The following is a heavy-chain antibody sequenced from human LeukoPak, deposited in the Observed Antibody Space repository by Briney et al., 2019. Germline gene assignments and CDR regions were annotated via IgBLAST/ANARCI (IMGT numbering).Heavy chain of an antibody. CDR3: AVGGYCSGGSCYSNSDY. J-gene: IGHJ4*02. Sequence: SETLSLTCTVSGGSISSGGYYWSWIRQHPGKGLEWIGYIYYSGSTYYNPSLKSRVTISVDTSKNQFSLKLSSVTAADTAVYYCAVGGYCSGGSCYSNSDYWGQGTLVTVSS. D-gene: IGHD2-15*01. CDR2: IYYSGST. CDR1: GGSISSGGYY. V-gene: IGHV4-31*03.